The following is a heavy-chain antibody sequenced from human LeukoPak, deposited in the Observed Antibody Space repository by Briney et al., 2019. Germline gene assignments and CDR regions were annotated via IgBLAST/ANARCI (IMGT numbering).Heavy chain of an antibody. D-gene: IGHD3-3*01. V-gene: IGHV3-21*01. CDR3: ARVYQGVAIFDGIDY. Sequence: GGSLRLSCVASGFTFSSYSMNWVRQAPGKGLEWVSSISRSSSYINYADSLKGRFTISRDNAKNSVFLQMNSLRAEDTAVYYCARVYQGVAIFDGIDYWGQGTLVTVSS. J-gene: IGHJ4*02. CDR1: GFTFSSYS. CDR2: ISRSSSYI.